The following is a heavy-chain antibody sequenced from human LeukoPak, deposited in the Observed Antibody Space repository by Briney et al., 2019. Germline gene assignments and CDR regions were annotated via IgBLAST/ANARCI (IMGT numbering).Heavy chain of an antibody. CDR3: ARVFTDNYYMDV. D-gene: IGHD2-15*01. J-gene: IGHJ6*03. CDR2: IYYSGST. V-gene: IGHV4-39*07. Sequence: SETLSLTCTVSGVSISSSSYYWGWIRQPPGKGLEWIGSIYYSGSTYYNPSLKSRVTISVDTSKNQFSLKLSSVTAADTAVYYCARVFTDNYYMDVWGKGTTVTVSS. CDR1: GVSISSSSYY.